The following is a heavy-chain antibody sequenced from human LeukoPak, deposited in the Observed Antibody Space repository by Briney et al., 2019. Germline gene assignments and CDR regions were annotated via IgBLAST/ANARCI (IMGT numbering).Heavy chain of an antibody. J-gene: IGHJ5*02. V-gene: IGHV3-30-3*01. D-gene: IGHD3-22*01. Sequence: GRSLRLSCAASGFTFSSYAMHWVRQAPGKGLEWVAVISYDGSNKYYADSVKGRFTISRDNSKNTLYLQMNSLRAEDTAVYYCAKESYYYDSSDNWFDPWGQGTLVTVSS. CDR1: GFTFSSYA. CDR2: ISYDGSNK. CDR3: AKESYYYDSSDNWFDP.